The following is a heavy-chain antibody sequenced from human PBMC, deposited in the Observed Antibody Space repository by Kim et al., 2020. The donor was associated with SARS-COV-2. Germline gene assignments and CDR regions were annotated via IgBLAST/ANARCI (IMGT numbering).Heavy chain of an antibody. Sequence: GGSLRLSCAASGFTFSSYGMHWVRQAPGKGLEWVAVISYDGSNKYYADSVKGRFTISRDNSKNTLYLQMNSLRAEDTAVYYCAKDRGYSYGDFDYWGQGT. CDR1: GFTFSSYG. CDR2: ISYDGSNK. CDR3: AKDRGYSYGDFDY. V-gene: IGHV3-30*18. J-gene: IGHJ4*02. D-gene: IGHD5-18*01.